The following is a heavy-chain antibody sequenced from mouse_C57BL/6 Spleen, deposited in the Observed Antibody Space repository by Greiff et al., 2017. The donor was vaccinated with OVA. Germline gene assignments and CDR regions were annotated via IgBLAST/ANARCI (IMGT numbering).Heavy chain of an antibody. CDR1: GYNFTSYW. V-gene: IGHV1-59*01. CDR3: AREDDGYVPFDY. D-gene: IGHD2-3*01. J-gene: IGHJ2*01. Sequence: QVQLQQPGAELVRPGTSVKLSCKASGYNFTSYWMHWVKQRPGQGLEWIGVIDPSDSYTNYNQKFKGKATLTVDTSSSTAYMQLSSLTSEDSAVYYCAREDDGYVPFDYWGQGTTLTVSS. CDR2: IDPSDSYT.